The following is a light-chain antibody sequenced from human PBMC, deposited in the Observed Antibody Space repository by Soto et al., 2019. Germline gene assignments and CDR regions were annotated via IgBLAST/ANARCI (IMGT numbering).Light chain of an antibody. V-gene: IGKV1-27*01. CDR3: QEYSSAPWT. CDR1: QGISNY. Sequence: DIQMTQSPSSLSASVGDRVTITCRASQGISNYLAWYQQQPGKVPKLLIYVASTLQSGVPSRFIGSGSGTDFTLTISSLQPEDVATYYCQEYSSAPWTFGQGNKVEIQ. CDR2: VAS. J-gene: IGKJ1*01.